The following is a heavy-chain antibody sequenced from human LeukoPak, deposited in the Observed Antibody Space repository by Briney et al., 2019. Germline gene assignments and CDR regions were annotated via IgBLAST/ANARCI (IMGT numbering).Heavy chain of an antibody. Sequence: GGSLRLSCAASGFTSSGSAMHWVRQASGKGLEWVGRIRSKANSYATAYAASVKGRFTISRDDSKNTAYLQMNSLKTEDTAVYYCTRRSEVVVTANYREGFDYWGQGTLVTVSS. CDR3: TRRSEVVVTANYREGFDY. CDR2: IRSKANSYAT. CDR1: GFTSSGSA. J-gene: IGHJ4*02. V-gene: IGHV3-73*01. D-gene: IGHD2-21*02.